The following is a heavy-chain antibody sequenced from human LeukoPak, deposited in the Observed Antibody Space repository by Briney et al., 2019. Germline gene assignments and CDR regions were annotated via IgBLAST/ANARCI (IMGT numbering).Heavy chain of an antibody. Sequence: PSETLSLTCTVSMGSLSNYYWSWIRQPPGEGLERSGLIYYSGNTNYNPSLKSRVTISVDTSKNQFSLKLSSMTAADTAVYYCARGALLWFGDRMEYYFDYWGQGTLLTVSS. V-gene: IGHV4-59*01. CDR2: IYYSGNT. CDR1: MGSLSNYY. CDR3: ARGALLWFGDRMEYYFDY. D-gene: IGHD3-10*01. J-gene: IGHJ4*02.